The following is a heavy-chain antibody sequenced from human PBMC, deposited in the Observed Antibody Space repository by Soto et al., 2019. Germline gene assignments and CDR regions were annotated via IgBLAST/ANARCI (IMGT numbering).Heavy chain of an antibody. J-gene: IGHJ5*02. CDR1: GFNFSTYA. D-gene: IGHD3-10*01. CDR3: ARDLTPETLLWFGELPNWFDP. Sequence: GGSLSLSCAASGFNFSTYAMSWVRQAPGKGLEWVSAISGSGGSTYYADSVKGRFTISRDNAKNSLYLQMNSLRAEGTAVYYCARDLTPETLLWFGELPNWFDPWGQGTLVTVSS. CDR2: ISGSGGST. V-gene: IGHV3-23*01.